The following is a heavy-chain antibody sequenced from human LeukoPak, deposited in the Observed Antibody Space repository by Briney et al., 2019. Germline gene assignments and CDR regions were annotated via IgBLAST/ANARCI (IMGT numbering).Heavy chain of an antibody. D-gene: IGHD6-25*01. CDR3: TTDFSSGGFTYYYYGMDV. CDR1: GFTFSSYG. CDR2: IKSKTDGGTT. J-gene: IGHJ6*02. Sequence: GGSLRLSCAASGFTFSSYGMHWVRQAPGKGLEWVGRIKSKTDGGTTDYAAPVKGRFTISRDDSKNTLYLQMNSLKTEDTAVYYCTTDFSSGGFTYYYYGMDVWGQGTTVTVSS. V-gene: IGHV3-15*01.